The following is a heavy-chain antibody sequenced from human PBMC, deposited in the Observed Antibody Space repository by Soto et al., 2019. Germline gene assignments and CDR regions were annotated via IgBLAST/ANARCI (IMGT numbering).Heavy chain of an antibody. CDR3: ARGRYGDY. CDR2: ISAHNGNT. V-gene: IGHV1-18*01. J-gene: IGHJ4*02. D-gene: IGHD1-1*01. Sequence: QVHLVQSGAEVKKPGASVKVSCKASGYTFTSYGITWVRQAPVQGLEWMGWISAHNGNTDYAQKLQGRVVVTRDTSTSTAYMELRSLLSDDTAVYYCARGRYGDYWGQGALVTVSS. CDR1: GYTFTSYG.